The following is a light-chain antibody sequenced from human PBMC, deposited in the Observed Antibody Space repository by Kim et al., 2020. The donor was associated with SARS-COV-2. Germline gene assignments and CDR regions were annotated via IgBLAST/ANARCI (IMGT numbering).Light chain of an antibody. Sequence: LSPGERATLSCRASQSVSSSYLAWYQLKLGQAPRLLIYGASSRATGIPDRFSGSGSGTDFTLTISRLEPEDFAVYYCQQYGSSPRTFGQGTKLEI. V-gene: IGKV3-20*01. J-gene: IGKJ2*01. CDR3: QQYGSSPRT. CDR2: GAS. CDR1: QSVSSSY.